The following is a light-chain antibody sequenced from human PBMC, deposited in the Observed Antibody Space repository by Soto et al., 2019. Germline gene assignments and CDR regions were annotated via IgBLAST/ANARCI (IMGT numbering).Light chain of an antibody. CDR3: QSYDGSLSNYV. CDR1: SSNIGADYD. V-gene: IGLV1-40*01. J-gene: IGLJ1*01. CDR2: GNN. Sequence: QSVLTQSPSVSGAPGQRVTISCTGSSSNIGADYDVHWYQRLPGTAPKLLIYGNNNRPSGVPDRFSGSKSGTSASLAITGLQAEDEADYSCQSYDGSLSNYVFGTAPKVTVL.